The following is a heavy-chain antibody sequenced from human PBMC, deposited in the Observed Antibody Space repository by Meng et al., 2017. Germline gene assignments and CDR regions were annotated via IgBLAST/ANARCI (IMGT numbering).Heavy chain of an antibody. Sequence: QVSLKESGPGLVKPSETPSLTCAVSGDSISGTYWWSWLRLPPGKGLEWIGEVTHSGSTYYHPSIQSRDTISVDLYNNQFSLRLFSVTAADTAVYFCARAQLRRFFDSWGQGALVTVSS. CDR3: ARAQLRRFFDS. J-gene: IGHJ4*02. D-gene: IGHD2-2*01. V-gene: IGHV4-4*02. CDR2: VTHSGST. CDR1: GDSISGTYW.